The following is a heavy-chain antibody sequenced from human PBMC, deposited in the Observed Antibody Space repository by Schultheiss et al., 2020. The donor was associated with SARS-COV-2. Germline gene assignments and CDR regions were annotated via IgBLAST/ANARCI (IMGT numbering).Heavy chain of an antibody. D-gene: IGHD4-11*01. CDR1: GGSFSGYY. CDR3: AGGIGPSGDYSARWFDP. Sequence: SETLSLTCAVSGGSFSGYYWTWIRQHPGKGLEWSGCIYYSGSTNYNPSLKSRVTISVDTSKNQFSLKLSSVTAADTAVYYCAGGIGPSGDYSARWFDPWGQGTLVTVSS. J-gene: IGHJ5*02. CDR2: IYYSGST. V-gene: IGHV4-59*12.